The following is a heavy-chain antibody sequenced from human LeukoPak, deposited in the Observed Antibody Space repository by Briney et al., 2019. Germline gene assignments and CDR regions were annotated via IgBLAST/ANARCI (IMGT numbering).Heavy chain of an antibody. Sequence: PGGSLRLSCAASGFTVSSNYMSWVRQAPGKGLEWVSVIYSGGSAYYADSVKGRFTISRDNSKNTLYLQMNSLRAEDTAVYYCATEPSYYGSGNDYWGQGTLVTVSS. CDR2: IYSGGSA. V-gene: IGHV3-53*01. D-gene: IGHD3-10*01. J-gene: IGHJ4*02. CDR3: ATEPSYYGSGNDY. CDR1: GFTVSSNY.